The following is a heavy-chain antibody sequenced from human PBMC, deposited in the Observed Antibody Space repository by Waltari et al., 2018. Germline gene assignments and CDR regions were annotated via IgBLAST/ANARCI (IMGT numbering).Heavy chain of an antibody. Sequence: EVQLVESGGGLVQPGRSLRLSCAASGFTFDDYAMHWVRQAPGKGLEWVSGISWNSGSIGYADSVKGRFTISRDNAKNTLYLQMNSLRAEDTALYYCAKSRGSSYGTEYLDYWGQGTLVTVSS. CDR3: AKSRGSSYGTEYLDY. V-gene: IGHV3-9*01. J-gene: IGHJ4*02. D-gene: IGHD3-3*01. CDR2: ISWNSGSI. CDR1: GFTFDDYA.